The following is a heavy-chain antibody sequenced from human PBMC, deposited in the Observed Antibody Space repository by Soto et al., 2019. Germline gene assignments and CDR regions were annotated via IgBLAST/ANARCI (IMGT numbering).Heavy chain of an antibody. V-gene: IGHV4-30-4*01. CDR1: GASIYNGGYF. Sequence: QVQLQESSLGLVRPSQTLSLTCSVSGASIYNGGYFWSWIRQSPGKGLEWLGHIHNSGRPYNNPSLKSRVTISADTSKNQFSLKLTSVTAADTAVYYCARGSTTEKVASWGQGTLVTVSS. CDR2: IHNSGRP. D-gene: IGHD4-17*01. J-gene: IGHJ4*02. CDR3: ARGSTTEKVAS.